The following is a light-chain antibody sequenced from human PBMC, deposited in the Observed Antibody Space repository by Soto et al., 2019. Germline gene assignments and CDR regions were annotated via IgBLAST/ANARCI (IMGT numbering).Light chain of an antibody. J-gene: IGKJ3*01. CDR1: QSVSAN. V-gene: IGKV3-15*01. CDR2: GAS. CDR3: QHYNNWPT. Sequence: EGVMTQSPATLSVSPGEGATLSCRASQSVSANVAWYQQKPGQAPRLLIYGASTRATGIPARFSGSGSGTEFTLTIDSLQAEDSALYYCQHYNNWPTCGPGTKVDIK.